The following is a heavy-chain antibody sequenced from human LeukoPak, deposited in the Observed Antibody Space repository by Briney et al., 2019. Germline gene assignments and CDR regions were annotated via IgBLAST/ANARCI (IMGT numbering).Heavy chain of an antibody. V-gene: IGHV1-18*01. CDR3: ALVAATPGMVGVRWFDP. Sequence: ASVKVSCKASGYTFTSYGISWVRQAPGQGLEWMGWISAYNGNTNYAQKLQGRVTMTTDTSTSTAYMELRSLRSDDTAVYYCALVAATPGMVGVRWFDPWGQGTLVTVSS. D-gene: IGHD2-15*01. J-gene: IGHJ5*02. CDR1: GYTFTSYG. CDR2: ISAYNGNT.